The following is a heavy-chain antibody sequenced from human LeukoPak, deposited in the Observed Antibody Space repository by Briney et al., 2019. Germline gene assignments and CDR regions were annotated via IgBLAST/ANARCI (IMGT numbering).Heavy chain of an antibody. J-gene: IGHJ6*03. D-gene: IGHD4-23*01. CDR2: IKSKTDGGTT. CDR3: ASYGGNRYYYYYYMDV. V-gene: IGHV3-15*01. Sequence: GGSLRLSCAASGFTFSNAWMSWVRQAPGKGLEWVGRIKSKTDGGTTDYAAPVKGRFTISRDDSKNTLYLQMNSLRAEDTAVYYCASYGGNRYYYYYYMDVWGKGTTVTVSS. CDR1: GFTFSNAW.